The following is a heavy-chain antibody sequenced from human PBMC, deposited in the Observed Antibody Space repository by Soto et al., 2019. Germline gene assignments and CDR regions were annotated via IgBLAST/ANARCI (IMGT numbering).Heavy chain of an antibody. Sequence: SETLSLTCAVSGGSISSSNWWSWVRQPPGKGLEWIGEIYHSGSTNYNPSLKSRVTMSVDTSRNLFSLTVNSVTAADTAVYYCARQQLLPYYYALDVWGQGTTVTVSS. J-gene: IGHJ6*02. CDR3: ARQQLLPYYYALDV. CDR1: GGSISSSNW. V-gene: IGHV4-4*02. CDR2: IYHSGST. D-gene: IGHD6-13*01.